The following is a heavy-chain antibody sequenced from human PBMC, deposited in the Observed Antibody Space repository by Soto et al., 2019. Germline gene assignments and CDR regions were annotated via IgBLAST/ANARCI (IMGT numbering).Heavy chain of an antibody. CDR2: INPATGAA. D-gene: IGHD3-3*01. J-gene: IGHJ3*02. CDR3: ARGGGVGVAGSAAFDM. V-gene: IGHV1-2*02. CDR1: GYPVTAYY. Sequence: QLHLVQSGAVVKKPGASVTVSCSASGYPVTAYYMHWVRQAPGRGLEWMGGINPATGAAKYTQTLQGRVTMARATSKSTVFMELSGLTSEDTAVFYCARGGGVGVAGSAAFDMWGQGTLVTVSS.